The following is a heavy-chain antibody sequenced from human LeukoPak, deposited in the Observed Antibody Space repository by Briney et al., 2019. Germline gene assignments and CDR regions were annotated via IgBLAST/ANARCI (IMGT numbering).Heavy chain of an antibody. CDR2: ISGSGVST. CDR1: GFRFSSYA. CDR3: ARERWGTVAGAFDI. D-gene: IGHD6-19*01. Sequence: PGGSLRLSCAASGFRFSSYAVSWVRQAPGKGLEWVSAISGSGVSTYYADSVKGRFTVSRDNSKNTLYLQMNSLRVEDMAVYYCARERWGTVAGAFDIWGQGTMVTVSS. V-gene: IGHV3-23*01. J-gene: IGHJ3*02.